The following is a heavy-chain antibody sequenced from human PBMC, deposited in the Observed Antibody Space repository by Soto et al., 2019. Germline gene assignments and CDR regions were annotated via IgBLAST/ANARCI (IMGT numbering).Heavy chain of an antibody. CDR1: GFTFSSYW. CDR2: IKQDGSEK. Sequence: GGSLRLSXAASGFTFSSYWMSWVRQAPGKGLEWVANIKQDGSEKYYVDSVKGRFTISRDNAKNSLYLQMNSLRAEDTAVYYCAKSGHYYYYGMDVWGQGTTVTVSS. CDR3: AKSGHYYYYGMDV. J-gene: IGHJ6*02. V-gene: IGHV3-7*03.